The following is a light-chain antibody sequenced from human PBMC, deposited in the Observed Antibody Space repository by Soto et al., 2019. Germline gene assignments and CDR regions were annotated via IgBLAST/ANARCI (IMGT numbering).Light chain of an antibody. J-gene: IGKJ4*01. Sequence: DIQLTQSPSFLSASVGDRVIITCRASQGINRYLGWYRQKPGKAPNLLIYSATTLQSGVPLRFSGSVSGTEFTLTISSLQPEDFATYYCQQFKSYPLTFGGGTKVEIK. CDR1: QGINRY. CDR3: QQFKSYPLT. CDR2: SAT. V-gene: IGKV1-9*01.